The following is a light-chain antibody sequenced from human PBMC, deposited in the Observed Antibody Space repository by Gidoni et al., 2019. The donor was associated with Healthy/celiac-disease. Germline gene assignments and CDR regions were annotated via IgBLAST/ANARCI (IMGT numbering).Light chain of an antibody. CDR1: SSNIGAGYD. V-gene: IGLV1-40*01. J-gene: IGLJ3*02. CDR3: QSYDSSLSGGV. CDR2: GNS. Sequence: QSVLTQPPSLSGAPGQTVTISCTGSSSNIGAGYDVHWYQQLPGTAPKLLIYGNSNRPSGVPDRFSGSKSGTSASLAITGLQAEDEADYYCQSYDSSLSGGVFGGGTKLTVL.